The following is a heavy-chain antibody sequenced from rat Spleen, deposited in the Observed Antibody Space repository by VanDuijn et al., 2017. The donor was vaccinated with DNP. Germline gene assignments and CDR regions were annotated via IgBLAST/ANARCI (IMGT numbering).Heavy chain of an antibody. CDR2: ISTGGGNT. V-gene: IGHV5S13*01. CDR1: GFTFTNYG. CDR3: ARHDNSGSGWYFDF. J-gene: IGHJ1*01. D-gene: IGHD1-10*01. Sequence: EVQLVESGGGLVQPGRSLKLSCAASGFTFTNYGMTWVRQAPTKGLEWVASISTGGGNTYYRDSVKGRFTISRDNAKSTLYLQMDSLRSEDTATYYCARHDNSGSGWYFDFWGPGTMVTVSS.